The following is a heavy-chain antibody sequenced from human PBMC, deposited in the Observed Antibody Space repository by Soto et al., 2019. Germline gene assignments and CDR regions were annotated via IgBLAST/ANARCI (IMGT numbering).Heavy chain of an antibody. CDR2: INAGNGNT. D-gene: IGHD6-19*01. V-gene: IGHV1-3*01. CDR1: GYTFTSFA. Sequence: QVQLVQSGAEVKKPGASVKVSCKTSGYTFTSFAMHWVRQAPGQRLEWMGWINAGNGNTKYSQKFQGRVTITIDTSASTAYMELSSLRSEGTAIYYCARDLGGWPDYLGQGTLVTVSS. J-gene: IGHJ4*02. CDR3: ARDLGGWPDY.